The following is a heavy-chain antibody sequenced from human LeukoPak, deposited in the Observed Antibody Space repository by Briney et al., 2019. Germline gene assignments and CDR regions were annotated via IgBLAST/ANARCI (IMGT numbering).Heavy chain of an antibody. CDR2: ISGGGLNT. V-gene: IGHV3-23*01. J-gene: IGHJ3*02. Sequence: GGSLRLSCAASGLTFTTSAMSGVRQAAAKGRDWVTAISGGGLNTQYADSVKGRFTISRDNSKNPVFLQINSLRAEDTALSFCAKARSYLDAFDIWRQGTMATVSS. D-gene: IGHD6-6*01. CDR1: GLTFTTSA. CDR3: AKARSYLDAFDI.